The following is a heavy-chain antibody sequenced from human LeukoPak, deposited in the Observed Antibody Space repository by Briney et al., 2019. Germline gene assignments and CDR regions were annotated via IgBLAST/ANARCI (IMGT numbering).Heavy chain of an antibody. J-gene: IGHJ4*02. CDR3: ARLVIREVYFDY. V-gene: IGHV4-39*01. CDR1: GGSISSSSYY. Sequence: SETLSLTCTVSGGSISSSSYYWGWIRQPPGKGLEWIGSIYYSGSTYYNPSLKSRVTRSVDTSKNQFSLKLSSVTAADTAVYYCARLVIREVYFDYWGQGTLVTVSS. CDR2: IYYSGST.